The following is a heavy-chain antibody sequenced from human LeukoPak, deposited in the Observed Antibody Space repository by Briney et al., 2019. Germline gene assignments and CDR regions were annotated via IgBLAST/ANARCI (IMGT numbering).Heavy chain of an antibody. CDR1: GGTFSSYA. CDR2: IIPIFGTA. Sequence: ASVKVSCKASGGTFSSYAISWVRQAPGQGLEWMGGIIPIFGTANYAQKFQGRVTITADESTSTAYMELSSLRSEDTAVYYCARDSGYSYGYYYGTDVWGQGTTVTVSS. J-gene: IGHJ6*02. CDR3: ARDSGYSYGYYYGTDV. D-gene: IGHD5-18*01. V-gene: IGHV1-69*13.